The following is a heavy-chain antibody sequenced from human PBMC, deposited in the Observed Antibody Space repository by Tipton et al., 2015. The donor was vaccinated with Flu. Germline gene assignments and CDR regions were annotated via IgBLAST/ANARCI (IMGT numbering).Heavy chain of an antibody. Sequence: TLSLTCTVSGGSISSGGYYWSWIRQHPGKGLEWIGYIYYSGSTYYNPSLKSRVTISVDTSKNQFSLKLSSVTAAGTAVYYCARGPYYDSSGGHDYWGQGTLVTVSS. D-gene: IGHD3-22*01. CDR3: ARGPYYDSSGGHDY. V-gene: IGHV4-31*03. CDR2: IYYSGST. CDR1: GGSISSGGYY. J-gene: IGHJ4*02.